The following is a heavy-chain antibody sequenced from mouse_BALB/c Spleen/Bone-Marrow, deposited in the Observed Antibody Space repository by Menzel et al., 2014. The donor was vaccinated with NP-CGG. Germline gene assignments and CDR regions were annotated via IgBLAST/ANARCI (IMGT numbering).Heavy chain of an antibody. Sequence: EVKLVESGPGLVKPSQSLSLSCTVTGYSITSDYTWNWIRQFPGNKLEWIGYINYSGSTSYNPSLKSRITITRGTSKNQFFLQVNSVTTEDTATYYCARSGYFYYFDYWGQGTTLTVSS. CDR3: ARSGYFYYFDY. J-gene: IGHJ2*01. V-gene: IGHV3-2*02. CDR2: INYSGST. CDR1: GYSITSDYT.